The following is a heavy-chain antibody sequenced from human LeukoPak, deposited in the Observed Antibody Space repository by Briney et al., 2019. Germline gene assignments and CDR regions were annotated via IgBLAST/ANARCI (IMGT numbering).Heavy chain of an antibody. V-gene: IGHV1-2*02. J-gene: IGHJ4*02. CDR1: GYTFTGYY. D-gene: IGHD3-22*01. CDR2: INPNSGGT. Sequence: ASVKVSCKASGYTFTGYYMHWVRQAPGQGLEWMGWINPNSGGTNYAQKLQGRVTMTTDTSTSTAYMELRSLRSDDTAVYYCARAWDSSGYEFGYWGQGTLVTVSS. CDR3: ARAWDSSGYEFGY.